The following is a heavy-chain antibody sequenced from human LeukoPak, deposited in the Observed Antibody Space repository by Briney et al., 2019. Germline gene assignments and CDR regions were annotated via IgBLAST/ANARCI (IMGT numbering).Heavy chain of an antibody. V-gene: IGHV3-15*01. CDR1: GFTFSSAW. D-gene: IGHD3-9*01. CDR2: IKSKTDGGTT. Sequence: GGSLRLSCAASGFTFSSAWMSWARQAPGKGLEWVGRIKSKTDGGTTDYAAPVKGRFTISRDDSKNTLYLQMNSLKTEDSALYYCTTDILTAYTNLDYWGQGTLVTVSS. J-gene: IGHJ4*02. CDR3: TTDILTAYTNLDY.